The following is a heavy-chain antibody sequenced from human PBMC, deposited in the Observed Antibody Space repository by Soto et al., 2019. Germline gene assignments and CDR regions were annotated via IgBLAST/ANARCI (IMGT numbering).Heavy chain of an antibody. D-gene: IGHD1-20*01. V-gene: IGHV4-39*01. CDR1: GASISGSYYY. J-gene: IGHJ4*02. CDR3: ATSQKGYNWNYFDH. Sequence: KPSETLSLTCAVSGASISGSYYYWAWLRQSPGKGPEWIGSVFYTGFTSSNPSLESRVSVSVDTSKSQFSLKLSAVTAADTAVYYCATSQKGYNWNYFDHWGQGALVTVSS. CDR2: VFYTGFT.